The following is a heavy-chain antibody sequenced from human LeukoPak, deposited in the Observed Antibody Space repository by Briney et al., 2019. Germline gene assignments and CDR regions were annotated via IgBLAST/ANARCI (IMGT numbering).Heavy chain of an antibody. D-gene: IGHD4-17*01. V-gene: IGHV1-18*01. Sequence: EASVKVSCKASGYTFTGYGISWVRQAPGQGLAGMGWISAYNGDTNYAQKVQGRVTMTTDTSTSTAYMELRSLRSDDTAEYYCARDPDGDYDFDYWGQGTLVTVSS. CDR2: ISAYNGDT. CDR1: GYTFTGYG. J-gene: IGHJ4*02. CDR3: ARDPDGDYDFDY.